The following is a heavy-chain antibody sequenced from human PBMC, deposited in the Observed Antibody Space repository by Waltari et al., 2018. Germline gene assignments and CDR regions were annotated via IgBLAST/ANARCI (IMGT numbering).Heavy chain of an antibody. J-gene: IGHJ4*02. V-gene: IGHV4-4*07. Sequence: QMKLLESGPGLVKPSATLSLTCTVSAGSVRGHYWSWIRPPAGKGLEWIGRVYSTGAANYNPSLGRRATISVDTTKKQVSLMLTSVTAADTAMYFCAESDSGSWQYFFNSWGPGALVTVSS. CDR2: VYSTGAA. CDR3: AESDSGSWQYFFNS. D-gene: IGHD6-19*01. CDR1: AGSVRGHY.